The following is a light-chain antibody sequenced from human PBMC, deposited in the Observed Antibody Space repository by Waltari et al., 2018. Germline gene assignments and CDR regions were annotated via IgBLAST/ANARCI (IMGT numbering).Light chain of an antibody. CDR2: WAS. CDR1: QSLFSTSNSKTY. Sequence: DIVMTQSPDFLAVSLGERATINCKSSQSLFSTSNSKTYISWYQQKPGQPLKLLIYWASTRGSGVHDRFSGSGSGTDFTLTISSLQAEDVAVYYCHHYYIPPLTFGQGTRLEIK. CDR3: HHYYIPPLT. J-gene: IGKJ5*01. V-gene: IGKV4-1*01.